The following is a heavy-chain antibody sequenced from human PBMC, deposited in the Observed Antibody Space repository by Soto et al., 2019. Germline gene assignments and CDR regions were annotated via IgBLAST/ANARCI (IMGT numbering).Heavy chain of an antibody. V-gene: IGHV1-69*13. Sequence: ASVKVSCKASGGTFSSYAISRVRQAPGQGLEWMGGIIPIFGTANYAQKFQGRVTITADESTSTAYMELSSLRSEDTAVYYCAREYLAIFGVVIIESHGMDVWGQGTTVTVSS. CDR1: GGTFSSYA. CDR2: IIPIFGTA. J-gene: IGHJ6*02. D-gene: IGHD3-3*01. CDR3: AREYLAIFGVVIIESHGMDV.